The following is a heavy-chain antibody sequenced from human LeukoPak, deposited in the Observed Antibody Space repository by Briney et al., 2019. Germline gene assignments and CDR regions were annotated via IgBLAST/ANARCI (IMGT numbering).Heavy chain of an antibody. V-gene: IGHV3-30*18. CDR2: ISYDGSNK. Sequence: GGSLRLSCAASGFTFSSYGMHWVRQAPGKGLEWVAVISYDGSNKYYADSVKGRFTISRDNSKNTLYLQMNSLRAEDTAVYYCAKDQGHRTEAGVFDHWGQGTLVTVSS. J-gene: IGHJ4*02. CDR1: GFTFSSYG. D-gene: IGHD6-19*01. CDR3: AKDQGHRTEAGVFDH.